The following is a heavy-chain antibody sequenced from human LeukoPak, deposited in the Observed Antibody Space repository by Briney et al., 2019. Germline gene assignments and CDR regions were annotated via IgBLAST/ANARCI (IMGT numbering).Heavy chain of an antibody. Sequence: TSETLSLTCAVYGGSFRGYYWSWIRQPPGKGLEWIGEINHSGGTNYNPSLKSRVTISVDTSKNQFSLKLSSVTAADTAVYYCARGRPGGSFDYWGQGTLVTVSS. D-gene: IGHD3-16*01. V-gene: IGHV4-34*01. CDR2: INHSGGT. CDR3: ARGRPGGSFDY. J-gene: IGHJ4*02. CDR1: GGSFRGYY.